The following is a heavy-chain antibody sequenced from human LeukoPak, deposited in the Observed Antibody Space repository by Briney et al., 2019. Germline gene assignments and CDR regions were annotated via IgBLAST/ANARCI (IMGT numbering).Heavy chain of an antibody. J-gene: IGHJ4*02. CDR3: ARESGSIDY. CDR2: IYHSGST. Sequence: SETLSLTCTVSGYSISSGYYWGWIRQPPGKGLEWIGRIYHSGSTYYNPSLKSRVTMSVDTSKNQFSLKLSSVTAADTAVYYCARESGSIDYWGQGTLVTVSS. CDR1: GYSISSGYY. D-gene: IGHD1-26*01. V-gene: IGHV4-38-2*02.